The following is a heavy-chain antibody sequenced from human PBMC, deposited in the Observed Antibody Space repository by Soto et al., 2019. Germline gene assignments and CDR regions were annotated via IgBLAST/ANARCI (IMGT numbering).Heavy chain of an antibody. CDR3: AKVEGRGSGYDYHIPQTPVRNFDY. V-gene: IGHV3-23*01. Sequence: GGSLRLSCAASGFTLSSYAMSWVRQAPGKGLEWVSAISGSGGSTYYADSVKGRFTISRDNSKNTLYLQMNSLRAEDTAVYYCAKVEGRGSGYDYHIPQTPVRNFDYWGQGTLVTVSS. J-gene: IGHJ4*02. D-gene: IGHD5-12*01. CDR1: GFTLSSYA. CDR2: ISGSGGST.